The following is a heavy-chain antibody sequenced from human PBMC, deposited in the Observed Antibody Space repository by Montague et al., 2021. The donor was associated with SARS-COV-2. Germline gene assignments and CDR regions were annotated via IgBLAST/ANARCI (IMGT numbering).Heavy chain of an antibody. CDR2: IKQDGSEK. J-gene: IGHJ6*02. CDR1: GFTFSSYW. V-gene: IGHV3-7*01. Sequence: SLRLSCAASGFTFSSYWMSWVRQAPGKGLEWVAIIKQDGSEKYYVDSVKGRFTISRDNAKNSLYLQMNSLRAEDTAVYYCARDGTEGDFGDYYDSGFYGMDVWGQGTTVTVSS. D-gene: IGHD3-22*01. CDR3: ARDGTEGDFGDYYDSGFYGMDV.